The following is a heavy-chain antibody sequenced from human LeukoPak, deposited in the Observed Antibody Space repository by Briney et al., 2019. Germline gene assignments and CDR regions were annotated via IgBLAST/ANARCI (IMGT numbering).Heavy chain of an antibody. Sequence: AGGSPRISCAASGFTFSGYGIHWVRQAPGKGLEWVAFIRSDGSVKYYADSVRGRFTISRDNSKNTLYLQINSLRAEDTAVYYCASSAIRGLLVPLGYWGQGTLVTVSS. CDR1: GFTFSGYG. CDR3: ASSAIRGLLVPLGY. D-gene: IGHD3-10*01. CDR2: IRSDGSVK. V-gene: IGHV3-30*02. J-gene: IGHJ4*02.